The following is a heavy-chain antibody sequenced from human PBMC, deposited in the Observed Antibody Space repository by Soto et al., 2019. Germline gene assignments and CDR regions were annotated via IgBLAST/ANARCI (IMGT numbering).Heavy chain of an antibody. CDR1: GSTFTSYG. CDR3: ARVQQQLVPFDY. Sequence: ASVKVSCKASGSTFTSYGISWVRQAPGQGLEWMGWISAYNGNTNYAQKLQGRVTMTTDTSTSTAYMELRSLRSDDTAVYYCARVQQQLVPFDYWGLGTLVTVSS. V-gene: IGHV1-18*01. J-gene: IGHJ4*02. CDR2: ISAYNGNT. D-gene: IGHD6-13*01.